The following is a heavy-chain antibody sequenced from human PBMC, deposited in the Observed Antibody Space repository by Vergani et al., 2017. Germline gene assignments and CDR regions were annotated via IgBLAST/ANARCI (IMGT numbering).Heavy chain of an antibody. D-gene: IGHD6-13*01. CDR2: INHSGST. V-gene: IGHV4-34*01. CDR3: ARWRLSGYSSSWGYYYGMDV. CDR1: GGSFSGYY. J-gene: IGHJ6*02. Sequence: QVQLQQWGAGLLKPSKTLSLTCAVYGGSFSGYYWSWIRQPPGKGLEWIGEINHSGSTNYNPSLKSRVTISVDTSKNQFSLKLSSVTAADTAVYYCARWRLSGYSSSWGYYYGMDVWGQGTTVTVSS.